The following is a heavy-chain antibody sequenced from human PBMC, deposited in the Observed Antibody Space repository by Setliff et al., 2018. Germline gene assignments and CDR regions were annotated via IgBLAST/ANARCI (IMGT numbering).Heavy chain of an antibody. V-gene: IGHV3-30*02. CDR2: IRFDGSNK. D-gene: IGHD6-19*01. J-gene: IGHJ4*02. CDR1: GFTFGDFA. CDR3: ATLQQWPHY. Sequence: GGSLRLSCAASGFTFGDFAMTWVRQAPGKGLEWVAFIRFDGSNKYYADSVKGRFTISRDNAKNTLYLQMNSLRAEDTAVYYCATLQQWPHYWGRGTLVTVSS.